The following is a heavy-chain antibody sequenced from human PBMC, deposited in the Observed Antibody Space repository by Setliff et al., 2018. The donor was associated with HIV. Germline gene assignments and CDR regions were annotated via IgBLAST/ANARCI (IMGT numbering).Heavy chain of an antibody. V-gene: IGHV4-34*01. CDR1: GVSFSGDY. D-gene: IGHD3-9*01. Sequence: LSLTCAVSGVSFSGDYWSWVRQPPGKGLEWIAEVHPSGSINYNSSLKSRVAISEDTSNNQFSLTMTSVTAADTAVYYCARGRDWAKTGDFWGQGALVTVSS. CDR2: VHPSGSI. CDR3: ARGRDWAKTGDF. J-gene: IGHJ4*02.